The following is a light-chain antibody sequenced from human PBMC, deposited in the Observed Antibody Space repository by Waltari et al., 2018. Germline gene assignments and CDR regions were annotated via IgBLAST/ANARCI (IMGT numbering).Light chain of an antibody. CDR1: PSNIVATFV. CDR3: QSYDSSLSAWV. Sequence: QSVLTQPPSVSGAPGQRVTISCPGSPSNIVATFVVNTYKQLPGTAPKILIYRDNNRPSGVPDRFSGSKSGTSASLAITGLQAEDEADYYCQSYDSSLSAWVFGGGTKLTVL. V-gene: IGLV1-40*01. CDR2: RDN. J-gene: IGLJ3*02.